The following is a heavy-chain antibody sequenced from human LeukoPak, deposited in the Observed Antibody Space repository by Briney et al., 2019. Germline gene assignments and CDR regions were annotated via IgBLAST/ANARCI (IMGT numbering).Heavy chain of an antibody. D-gene: IGHD2-2*01. CDR1: GFTFKNYA. V-gene: IGHV3-23*01. CDR3: ALSSIHKDYYFGMDV. J-gene: IGHJ6*02. Sequence: GGSLRLSCEASGFTFKNYAMNWVRQSPGQGLEWVSTISGDAVTSWYADSVKGRFTVSRDNSKNIVFLQMNNLRAEDTAVYHCALSSIHKDYYFGMDVWGQGTTVTVSS. CDR2: ISGDAVTS.